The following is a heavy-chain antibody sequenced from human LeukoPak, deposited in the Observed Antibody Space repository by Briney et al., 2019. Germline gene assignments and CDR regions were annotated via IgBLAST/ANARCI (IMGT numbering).Heavy chain of an antibody. CDR2: ISAYNDYT. V-gene: IGHV1-18*01. CDR3: ARDRGYCSGGSCYRNWFDP. D-gene: IGHD2-15*01. Sequence: GASVKVSCKASGYTFTSYGISWVRQAPGQGLEWMGWISAYNDYTNYAQKFRGRVTMTTDTSTSTAHMELRSLRSDDTAVYYCARDRGYCSGGSCYRNWFDPWGQGTLVTVSS. J-gene: IGHJ5*02. CDR1: GYTFTSYG.